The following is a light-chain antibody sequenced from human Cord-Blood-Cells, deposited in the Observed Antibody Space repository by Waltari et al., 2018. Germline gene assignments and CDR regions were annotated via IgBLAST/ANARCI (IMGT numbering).Light chain of an antibody. V-gene: IGLV2-14*01. Sequence: QSALTQPASVSGSPGQSIPIPCPGTSSDVGGSNYVPWYQQHPGKAPKLMIYDVSKRPSGVSNRFSGSKSGNTASLTISGLQAEDEADYYCSSYTSSSTRVFGGGTKLTVL. J-gene: IGLJ3*02. CDR3: SSYTSSSTRV. CDR2: DVS. CDR1: SSDVGGSNY.